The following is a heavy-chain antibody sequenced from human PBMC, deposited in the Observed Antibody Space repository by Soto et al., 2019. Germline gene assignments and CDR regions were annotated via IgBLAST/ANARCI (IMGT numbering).Heavy chain of an antibody. CDR1: GFNFPDRA. V-gene: IGHV3-9*01. J-gene: IGHJ4*02. CDR3: IKESNPGGLDN. Sequence: GGSLRLSCVVSGFNFPDRAMHWVRQVPGRGLEWVSGIYWNSETIGYVDSVKGRFTTSRDNAKNSLYLQMNSLRVEDTAVYLCIKESNPGGLDNWGPGTLVTVSS. CDR2: IYWNSETI.